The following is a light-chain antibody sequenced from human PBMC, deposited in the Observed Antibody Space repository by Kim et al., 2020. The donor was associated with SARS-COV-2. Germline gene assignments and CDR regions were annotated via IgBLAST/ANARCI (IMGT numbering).Light chain of an antibody. Sequence: TARIAFAGDAVSPRFTYWYQHKSGPGPVLGIYDGPQRPSGIPARFSGSRPDKGTMATLTISGAQVEDSGDYFCFVTDSTGRKQRVFGGGTQVTV. CDR1: AVSPRF. J-gene: IGLJ2*01. CDR3: FVTDSTGRKQRV. V-gene: IGLV3-10*01. CDR2: DGP.